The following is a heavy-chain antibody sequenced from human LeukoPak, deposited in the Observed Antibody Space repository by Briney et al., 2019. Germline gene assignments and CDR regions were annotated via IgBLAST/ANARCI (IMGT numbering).Heavy chain of an antibody. D-gene: IGHD6-13*01. J-gene: IGHJ4*02. CDR1: GFTFSSYG. CDR3: ARGYSSSWLGYFDY. CDR2: VSSDGSIN. V-gene: IGHV3-30*03. Sequence: GGSLRLSCVASGFTFSSYGIHWDGPAPGKGLKWVAVVSSDGSINYNEDSVKGRSTTYTDTSKNKVYLQMNSLGAADTAFYYCARGYSSSWLGYFDYWGEGNLGTVSS.